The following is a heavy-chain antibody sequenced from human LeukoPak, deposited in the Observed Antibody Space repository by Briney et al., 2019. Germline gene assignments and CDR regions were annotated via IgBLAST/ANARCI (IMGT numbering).Heavy chain of an antibody. CDR2: IYYSGST. D-gene: IGHD6-13*01. V-gene: IGHV4-59*01. Sequence: SETLSLTCTVSGGSISSYYWSWIRQPPGKGLEWIGYIYYSGSTNYNPSLESRVTISVDTSKNQFSLKLISVTAADTAVYYCARDGYSSSWSNWFDPWGQGTLVTVSS. CDR3: ARDGYSSSWSNWFDP. CDR1: GGSISSYY. J-gene: IGHJ5*02.